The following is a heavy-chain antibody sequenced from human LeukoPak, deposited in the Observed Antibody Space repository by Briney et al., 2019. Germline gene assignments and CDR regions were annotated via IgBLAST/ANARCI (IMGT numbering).Heavy chain of an antibody. CDR1: GYTFTSYG. CDR3: ARVTAVAGNNWFDP. D-gene: IGHD6-19*01. Sequence: GASVKVSCKASGYTFTSYGISWVRQAPGQGLEWMGWISAYNGNTNYAQKLQGRVTMTTDTSTSTAYIELRSLRSDDTAVYYCARVTAVAGNNWFDPWGQGTLVTVSS. CDR2: ISAYNGNT. J-gene: IGHJ5*02. V-gene: IGHV1-18*01.